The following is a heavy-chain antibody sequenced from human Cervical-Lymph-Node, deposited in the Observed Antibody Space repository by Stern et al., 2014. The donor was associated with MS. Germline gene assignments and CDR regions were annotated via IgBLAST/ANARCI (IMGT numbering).Heavy chain of an antibody. Sequence: EVQLVESGGGLVQPGRSLRLSCAASGFTFNDYAMHWVRQAPGKGLEWVSGITWNSGSTEYADSVKGRFTISRDNAKNSLFLQMNSLRPEDTALYYCAKDGYNTGWYVSYIEYWGQGTLVTVSS. D-gene: IGHD6-19*01. J-gene: IGHJ4*02. CDR3: AKDGYNTGWYVSYIEY. V-gene: IGHV3-9*01. CDR1: GFTFNDYA. CDR2: ITWNSGST.